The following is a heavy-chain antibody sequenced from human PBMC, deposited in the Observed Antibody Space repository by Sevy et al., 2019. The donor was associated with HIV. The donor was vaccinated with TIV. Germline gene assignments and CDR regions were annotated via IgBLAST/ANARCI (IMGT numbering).Heavy chain of an antibody. CDR3: ARTLGYCSGGRCPLDY. CDR1: GYGFSSYW. D-gene: IGHD2-15*01. CDR2: IYPGDSDA. V-gene: IGHV5-51*01. J-gene: IGHJ4*02. Sequence: GESLKISCKGSGYGFSSYWIAWVRQMPGRGPEWMGIIYPGDSDARYSPSFQGQVTISVDNSISTAYLQWSSLKASDTAMYYCARTLGYCSGGRCPLDYWGQGTLVTVSS.